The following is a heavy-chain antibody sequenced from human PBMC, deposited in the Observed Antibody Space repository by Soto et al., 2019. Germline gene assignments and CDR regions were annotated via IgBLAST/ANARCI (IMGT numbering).Heavy chain of an antibody. D-gene: IGHD5-12*01. Sequence: GGSLRLSCTASGFTFGDYAMSWFRQAPGKGLEWVGFIRSKAYGGTTEYAASVKGRFTISRDDSKSIAYLQMNSLKTEDTAVYYCTRGVKDIVATNDAFDIWGQGTMVTVSS. V-gene: IGHV3-49*03. J-gene: IGHJ3*02. CDR1: GFTFGDYA. CDR3: TRGVKDIVATNDAFDI. CDR2: IRSKAYGGTT.